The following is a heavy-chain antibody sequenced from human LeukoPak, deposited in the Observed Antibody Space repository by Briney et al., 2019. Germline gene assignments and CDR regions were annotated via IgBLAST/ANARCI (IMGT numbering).Heavy chain of an antibody. J-gene: IGHJ4*02. CDR1: GFTFDDYG. CDR2: INWNGGST. D-gene: IGHD3-3*01. CDR3: ARETNDFWSGRRIDY. Sequence: PGGSLRLSCAASGFTFDDYGMSWVRQAPGKGLEWVSGINWNGGSTGYADSVKGRFTISRDNAKNSLYLQMNSLRAEDTAVYYCARETNDFWSGRRIDYWGQGTLVTVSS. V-gene: IGHV3-20*04.